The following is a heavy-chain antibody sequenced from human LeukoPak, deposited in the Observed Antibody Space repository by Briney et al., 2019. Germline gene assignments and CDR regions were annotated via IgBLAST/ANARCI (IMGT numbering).Heavy chain of an antibody. D-gene: IGHD1-1*01. V-gene: IGHV4-38-2*02. CDR2: IYRSGST. Sequence: PSETLSLTCTVSGYSISSGFYWGWIRQPPGEGLEWIGSIYRSGSTHYNSSLKSRVTISVDTSKNQLSLKLSSVTAADTAVYYCARGVGLTQGGTFDYWGQGTLVTVSS. J-gene: IGHJ4*02. CDR1: GYSISSGFY. CDR3: ARGVGLTQGGTFDY.